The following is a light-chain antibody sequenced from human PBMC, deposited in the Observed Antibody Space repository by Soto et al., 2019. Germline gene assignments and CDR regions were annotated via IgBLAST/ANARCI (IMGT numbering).Light chain of an antibody. J-gene: IGKJ1*01. Sequence: ETVLAQSPATLSLSPGESATLSCRASQSVSTYLAWYQQKPGQAPRLLIYDASNRVTGIPARFRGSGSGTDFTLTISSLEPDDFALYYCHQYASSFGTFGQGTKVDIK. V-gene: IGKV3-11*01. CDR2: DAS. CDR1: QSVSTY. CDR3: HQYASSFGT.